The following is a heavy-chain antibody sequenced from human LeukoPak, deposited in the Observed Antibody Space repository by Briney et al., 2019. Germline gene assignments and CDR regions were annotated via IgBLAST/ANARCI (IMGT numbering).Heavy chain of an antibody. CDR3: ARRYSGSYGLYSHHSMDV. V-gene: IGHV4-34*01. D-gene: IGHD1-26*01. Sequence: RTSETLSLTCAVYGGSFSGYYWSWIRQPPGKGLEWIGEINHSGTTNYNSSLKSRATVSVDTSKNQFSLKLSSVTAADKAVYYCARRYSGSYGLYSHHSMDVWGKGTTVTISS. J-gene: IGHJ6*03. CDR2: INHSGTT. CDR1: GGSFSGYY.